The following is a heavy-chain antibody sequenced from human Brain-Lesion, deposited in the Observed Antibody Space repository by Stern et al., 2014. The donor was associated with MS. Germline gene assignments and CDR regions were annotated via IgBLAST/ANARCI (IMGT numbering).Heavy chain of an antibody. CDR2: FDPEDGET. CDR1: GYTLTELS. D-gene: IGHD1-26*01. CDR3: ATLSPGAGGNYYRHFDY. V-gene: IGHV1-24*01. J-gene: IGHJ4*02. Sequence: QLQLVQSGAEVKKPGASVKVSCKVSGYTLTELSMHWVQQAPRKGLEWMGGFDPEDGETIYAQKFQGRVTMTEDTSTDTAYMELSSLRSEDTAVYYCATLSPGAGGNYYRHFDYWGQGTLVTVSS.